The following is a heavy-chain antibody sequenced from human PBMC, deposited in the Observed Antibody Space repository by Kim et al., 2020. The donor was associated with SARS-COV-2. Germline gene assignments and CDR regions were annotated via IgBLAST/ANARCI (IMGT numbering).Heavy chain of an antibody. V-gene: IGHV3-30*02. J-gene: IGHJ4*02. CDR3: AKDGRNGLMVRGVIGYFDY. Sequence: GRFTISRDNSKNTLYLQMNSLRAEDTAVYYCAKDGRNGLMVRGVIGYFDYWGQGTLVTVSS. D-gene: IGHD3-10*01.